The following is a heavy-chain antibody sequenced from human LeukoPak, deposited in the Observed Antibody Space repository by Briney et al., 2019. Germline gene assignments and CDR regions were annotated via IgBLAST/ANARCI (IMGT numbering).Heavy chain of an antibody. Sequence: GGSLRLSCAASGFTVSSNYMSWVRQAPGKGLEWVSVIYSGGSTYYADSVKGRFTISRDNSKNTLYLQMNSLRAEDTAVYYCARGKYQLLSYWFDPWGQGTLVTVSS. V-gene: IGHV3-53*01. CDR1: GFTVSSNY. D-gene: IGHD2-2*01. CDR3: ARGKYQLLSYWFDP. CDR2: IYSGGST. J-gene: IGHJ5*02.